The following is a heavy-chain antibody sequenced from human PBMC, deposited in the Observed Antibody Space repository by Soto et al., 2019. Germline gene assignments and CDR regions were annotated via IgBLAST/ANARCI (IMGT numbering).Heavy chain of an antibody. CDR1: GFTFSSYA. CDR3: ARDRDFVVVVVWYFDL. V-gene: IGHV3-30-3*01. D-gene: IGHD2-15*01. J-gene: IGHJ2*01. Sequence: QVQLVESGGGVVQPGRSLRLSCAASGFTFSSYAMHWVRQAPGKVLELVAVISYDGSNKYYADSVKGRFTISRDNSKYTLYLQMNSLSAEDTAVYYCARDRDFVVVVVWYFDLWGRGTLVTVSS. CDR2: ISYDGSNK.